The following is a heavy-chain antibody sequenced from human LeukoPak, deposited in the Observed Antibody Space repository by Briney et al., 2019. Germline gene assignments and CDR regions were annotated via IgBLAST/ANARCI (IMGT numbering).Heavy chain of an antibody. Sequence: SETLSLTCTVSGGSISSYYWSWIRQPPGKGLEWIGYIYYSGSTNYNPSLKSRVTISVDTSKNQFSLKLSSVTAADTAVYYCARSRDFWSGYPPPDAFDIWGQGTMVTVSS. D-gene: IGHD3-3*01. J-gene: IGHJ3*02. CDR1: GGSISSYY. CDR2: IYYSGST. V-gene: IGHV4-59*01. CDR3: ARSRDFWSGYPPPDAFDI.